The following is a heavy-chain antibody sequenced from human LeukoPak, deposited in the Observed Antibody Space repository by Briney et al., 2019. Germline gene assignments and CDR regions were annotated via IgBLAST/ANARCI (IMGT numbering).Heavy chain of an antibody. CDR2: IYWDDDK. Sequence: SGPTLVNPTQTLTLTCTFSGFSLRTSGVGVGWIRQPPGKALEWLSLIYWDDDKRYSPSLKSRLTITQDNSNKQVVLTMTNMDPVDTATYFCAHSDSYGLDYWGQGTLVTVSS. D-gene: IGHD3-10*01. J-gene: IGHJ4*02. CDR1: GFSLRTSGVG. V-gene: IGHV2-5*02. CDR3: AHSDSYGLDY.